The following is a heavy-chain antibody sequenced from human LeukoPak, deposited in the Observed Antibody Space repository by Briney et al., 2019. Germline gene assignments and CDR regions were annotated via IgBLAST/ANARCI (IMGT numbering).Heavy chain of an antibody. CDR3: ARTPSTSETAAGSFDY. V-gene: IGHV1-69*06. CDR1: GGTFSSYA. CDR2: IIPIFGTA. Sequence: ASVKVSCKASGGTFSSYAISWVRQAPGQGLEWMGGIIPIFGTANYAQKFQGRVTITADTSTSTAYMELRSLRSDDTAVYYCARTPSTSETAAGSFDYWGQGTLVTVSS. J-gene: IGHJ4*02. D-gene: IGHD6-13*01.